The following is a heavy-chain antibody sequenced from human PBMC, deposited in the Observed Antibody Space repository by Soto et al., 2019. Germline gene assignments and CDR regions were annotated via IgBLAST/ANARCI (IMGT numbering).Heavy chain of an antibody. D-gene: IGHD6-13*01. V-gene: IGHV4-39*01. CDR2: IYYSGRN. Sequence: QLQESGPGLVKPSETLSLTCTVSGGSISSSSYYWGWIRQPPGKGLEWIGSIYYSGRNYYSPSLKSRVSISVDTSKNQFSLKLCSVTAADTAVYYCARLYSNNWYFDYWGQGTLVTVSS. CDR3: ARLYSNNWYFDY. J-gene: IGHJ4*02. CDR1: GGSISSSSYY.